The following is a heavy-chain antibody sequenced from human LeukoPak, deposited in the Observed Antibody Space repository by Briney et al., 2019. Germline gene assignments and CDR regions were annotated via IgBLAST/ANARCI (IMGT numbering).Heavy chain of an antibody. CDR1: GFTFSSYA. Sequence: GGSLILSCAASGFTFSSYAMSWVRQAPGKGLEWVSAISGSGGSTYYADSVEGRFTISRDNSKNTLYLQMNSLRAEDTAVYYCAKDGFGDYYDSSGAFDIWGQGTMVTVSS. J-gene: IGHJ3*02. CDR3: AKDGFGDYYDSSGAFDI. D-gene: IGHD3-22*01. V-gene: IGHV3-23*01. CDR2: ISGSGGST.